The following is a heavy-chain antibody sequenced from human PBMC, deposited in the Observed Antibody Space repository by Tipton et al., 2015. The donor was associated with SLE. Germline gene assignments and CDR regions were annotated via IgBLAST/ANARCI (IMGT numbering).Heavy chain of an antibody. CDR3: AREFLNPVTTVHYYFDL. CDR2: IYHRGDT. CDR1: DDSFTRHY. D-gene: IGHD4-11*01. Sequence: TLSLTCTVSDDSFTRHYWSWIRQPPGKGLEWIGCIYHRGDTAYNTSLKSRATMSVDTSKKQVSLKLISVTAADTAVYYCAREFLNPVTTVHYYFDLWGRGTLVTVSS. V-gene: IGHV4-59*11. J-gene: IGHJ2*01.